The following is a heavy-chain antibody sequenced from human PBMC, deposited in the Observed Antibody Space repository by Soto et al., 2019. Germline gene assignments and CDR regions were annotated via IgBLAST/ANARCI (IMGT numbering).Heavy chain of an antibody. V-gene: IGHV3-13*01. CDR2: LGAGGDT. Sequence: EAQLVESGGGLVQPGGSLRLACAASGFTVSSYDMHWVRHVTGKGLEWVSTLGAGGDTYFPDSVKGRFTISRENVKNSLYLQMNNLGAGDTAVYYCARGTMVRGTLDPGISGPLDYWGQGTLVAVSS. J-gene: IGHJ4*02. D-gene: IGHD3-10*01. CDR1: GFTVSSYD. CDR3: ARGTMVRGTLDPGISGPLDY.